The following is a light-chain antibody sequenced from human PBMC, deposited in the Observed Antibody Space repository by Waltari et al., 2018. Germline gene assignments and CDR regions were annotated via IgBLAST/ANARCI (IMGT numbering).Light chain of an antibody. J-gene: IGKJ2*01. V-gene: IGKV1-39*01. Sequence: DIQMTQSPSSLSASVGDRVTITCRASQSISSYLNWNQQKPGKAPKLLIYAASSVQSGVPSRFSGSGSGTDFTLTISSLQPEDFATYYCQQSYSTPYTFGQGTKLEIK. CDR1: QSISSY. CDR3: QQSYSTPYT. CDR2: AAS.